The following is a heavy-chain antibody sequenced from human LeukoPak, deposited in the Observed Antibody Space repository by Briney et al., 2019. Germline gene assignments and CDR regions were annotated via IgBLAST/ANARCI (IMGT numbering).Heavy chain of an antibody. Sequence: GGSLRLSCAASGFTFSDYAIYWVRQAPGKGLEWVANIKQDGSEKYYVDSVKGRFTISRDNAKNSLYLQMNSLRAEDTAVYYCARDMGITIFGVVIISGMDVWGQGTTVTVSS. CDR3: ARDMGITIFGVVIISGMDV. D-gene: IGHD3-3*01. CDR1: GFTFSDYA. CDR2: IKQDGSEK. J-gene: IGHJ6*02. V-gene: IGHV3-7*01.